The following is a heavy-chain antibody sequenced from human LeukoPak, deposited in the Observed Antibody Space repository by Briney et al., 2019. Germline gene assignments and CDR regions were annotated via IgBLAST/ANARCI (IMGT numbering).Heavy chain of an antibody. Sequence: KTSETLSLTSTVSGGSIGWDYWSWIRQSAGKGLEWIGRIYKSGTTNYNPSFRSRVTMSVDTSKNHFSLTLTSVTAADTAVYYCAREESYQDTNGYSYFFDSWGQGSLVTVSS. V-gene: IGHV4-4*07. J-gene: IGHJ4*02. CDR2: IYKSGTT. D-gene: IGHD3-22*01. CDR3: AREESYQDTNGYSYFFDS. CDR1: GGSIGWDY.